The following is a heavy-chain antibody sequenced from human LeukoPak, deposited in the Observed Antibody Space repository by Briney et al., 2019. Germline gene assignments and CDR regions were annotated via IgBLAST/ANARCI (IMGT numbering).Heavy chain of an antibody. D-gene: IGHD1-1*01. V-gene: IGHV3-13*01. CDR2: IGTASDT. Sequence: PGGSLRLSCAASGFTFSSFDMHWVRHPPGQGLEWVSTIGTASDTYYPGSVEGRFTLSRDNAKNSLYLQMNSLTAGDTAVYYCARGPPRGKYYYMDVWGKGTTVTVS. CDR3: ARGPPRGKYYYMDV. J-gene: IGHJ6*03. CDR1: GFTFSSFD.